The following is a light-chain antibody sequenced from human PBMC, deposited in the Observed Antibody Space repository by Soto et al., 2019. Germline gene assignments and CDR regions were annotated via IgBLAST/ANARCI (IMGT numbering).Light chain of an antibody. CDR1: QSISSSY. Sequence: EIVLTQSPGTLSLSPGERATLSCRASQSISSSYLAWYQQKPGQAPRLLVYGASSRATGIPDRFSGSGSGTDFTLTISRLEPEDFALYYCQQYSSTFWTFGQGTKAEIK. V-gene: IGKV3-20*01. J-gene: IGKJ1*01. CDR2: GAS. CDR3: QQYSSTFWT.